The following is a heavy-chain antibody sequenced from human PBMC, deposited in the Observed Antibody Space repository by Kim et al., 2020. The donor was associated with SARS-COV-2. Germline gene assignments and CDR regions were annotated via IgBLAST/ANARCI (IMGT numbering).Heavy chain of an antibody. Sequence: SVKVSCKASGGTFSSYAISWVRQAPGQGLEWMGGIIPIFGTANYAQKFQGRVTITADESTSTAYMELSSLRSEDTAVYYFARGGYSSSFFFRPNWFDPWGQGTLVTVSS. CDR1: GGTFSSYA. CDR3: ARGGYSSSFFFRPNWFDP. D-gene: IGHD6-13*01. CDR2: IIPIFGTA. J-gene: IGHJ5*02. V-gene: IGHV1-69*13.